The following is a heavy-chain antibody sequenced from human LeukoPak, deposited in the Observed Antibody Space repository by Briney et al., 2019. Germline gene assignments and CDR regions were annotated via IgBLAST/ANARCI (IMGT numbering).Heavy chain of an antibody. D-gene: IGHD3-22*01. J-gene: IGHJ4*02. CDR1: GHSISSTYY. CDR3: ARDGGRDDSSGYYYGFDY. Sequence: MPSETLSLTCAVPGHSISSTYYWVWIRQPPGEGLEWIGSFFHSGTTYYNPSLKSRVTISADSSKNQFSLKLRSVTAADTAVYYCARDGGRDDSSGYYYGFDYWGQGTLVTVSS. V-gene: IGHV4-38-2*02. CDR2: FFHSGTT.